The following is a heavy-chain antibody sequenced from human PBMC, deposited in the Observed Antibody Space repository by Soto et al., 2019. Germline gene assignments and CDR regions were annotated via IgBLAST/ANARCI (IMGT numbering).Heavy chain of an antibody. CDR1: GFTFSSYG. CDR2: IWYDGSNK. J-gene: IGHJ6*02. D-gene: IGHD2-2*01. Sequence: PGGSLRLSCAASGFTFSSYGMHWVRQAPGKGLEWVAVIWYDGSNKYYADSVKGRFTISRDNSKNTLYLQMNSLRAEDTAVYYCARNIVVVPAAILYYYYGMDVWGQGTTVTVSS. CDR3: ARNIVVVPAAILYYYYGMDV. V-gene: IGHV3-33*01.